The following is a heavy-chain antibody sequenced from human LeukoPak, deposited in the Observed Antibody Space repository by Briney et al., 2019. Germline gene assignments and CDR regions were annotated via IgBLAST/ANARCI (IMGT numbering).Heavy chain of an antibody. CDR3: AREWAKVAGLDY. CDR2: ISSSGTTI. D-gene: IGHD6-19*01. Sequence: GGSLRLSCAASGFTFSSYEMNWVRQAPGKGLEWVSHISSSGTTIYYADSVKGRFTISRDNAKNSLYLQMNSLRAEDTAVYYCAREWAKVAGLDYWGQGTLVTVSS. J-gene: IGHJ4*02. CDR1: GFTFSSYE. V-gene: IGHV3-48*03.